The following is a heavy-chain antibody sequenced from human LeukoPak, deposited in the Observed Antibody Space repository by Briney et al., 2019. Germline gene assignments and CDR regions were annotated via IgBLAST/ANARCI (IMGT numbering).Heavy chain of an antibody. Sequence: ASVKVSCKASGYTFTSYGISWVRQAPGQGHEWMGWISAYNGKTNYAQKLQGRVTMTTDTSTSTAYMELRSLRSDDTAVYYCARDPARTGGLDYWGQGTLVTVSS. CDR3: ARDPARTGGLDY. D-gene: IGHD3-10*01. CDR2: ISAYNGKT. V-gene: IGHV1-18*01. J-gene: IGHJ4*02. CDR1: GYTFTSYG.